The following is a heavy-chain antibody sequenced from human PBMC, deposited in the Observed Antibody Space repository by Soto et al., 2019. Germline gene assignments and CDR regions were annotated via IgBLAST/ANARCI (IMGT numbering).Heavy chain of an antibody. Sequence: GGSLRLSCAASGFTFSSHSMNWVRPAPGKGLEWVSHISSSSTIYYADSVKDRFTVSRDNARQSLYLQMNSLRAEDTVVYYCAKSSLSGPGAYIDYWGQGTRVTVSS. J-gene: IGHJ4*02. CDR1: GFTFSSHS. CDR2: ISSSSTI. CDR3: AKSSLSGPGAYIDY. V-gene: IGHV3-48*01. D-gene: IGHD6-6*01.